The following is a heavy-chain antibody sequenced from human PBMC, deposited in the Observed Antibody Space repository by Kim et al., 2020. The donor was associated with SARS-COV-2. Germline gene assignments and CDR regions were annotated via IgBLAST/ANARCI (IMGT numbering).Heavy chain of an antibody. Sequence: GGSLRLSCSASGFTFSSYAMHWVRQAPGKGLEYVSAISSNGGSTYYADSVKGRFTISRDNSKNTLYLQMSSLRAEDTAVYYCVKNGLWFGEPSPFWGQGTLVTVSS. J-gene: IGHJ4*02. CDR3: VKNGLWFGEPSPF. D-gene: IGHD3-10*01. CDR1: GFTFSSYA. V-gene: IGHV3-64D*09. CDR2: ISSNGGST.